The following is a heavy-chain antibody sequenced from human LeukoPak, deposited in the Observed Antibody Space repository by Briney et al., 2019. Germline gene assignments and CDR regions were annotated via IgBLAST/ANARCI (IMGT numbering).Heavy chain of an antibody. CDR2: ISAYNGNT. J-gene: IGHJ6*02. CDR3: ARSAHTVTTYYYYYYGMDV. Sequence: ASVKVSCKASGYTFTSYGISWVRQAPGQGLEWMGWISAYNGNTNYAQKLQGRVTMTTDTSTSTVYMELRSLRSDDTAVYYCARSAHTVTTYYYYYYGMDVWGQGTTVTVSS. CDR1: GYTFTSYG. V-gene: IGHV1-18*01. D-gene: IGHD4-4*01.